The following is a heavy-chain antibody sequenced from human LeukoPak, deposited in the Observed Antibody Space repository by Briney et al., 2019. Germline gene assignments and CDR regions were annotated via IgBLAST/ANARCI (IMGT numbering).Heavy chain of an antibody. CDR1: GFTFSSYA. V-gene: IGHV3-23*01. D-gene: IGHD3-10*01. J-gene: IGHJ4*02. CDR2: ISGSGGST. CDR3: AKDPYSYYYGSGRPSDSLN. Sequence: GGSLRLSCAASGFTFSSYAMSWVRQAPGKGLEWVSAISGSGGSTYYADSVKGRFTISRDNSKNTLYLQMNSLRAEDTAVYYCAKDPYSYYYGSGRPSDSLNWGQGTLVTVSS.